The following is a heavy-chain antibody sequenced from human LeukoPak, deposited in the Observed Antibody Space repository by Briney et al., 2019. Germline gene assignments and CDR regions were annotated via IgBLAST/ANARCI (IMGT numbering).Heavy chain of an antibody. D-gene: IGHD4-17*01. CDR3: VRHFHPAETTGGYFDL. CDR2: TFPGVSDT. V-gene: IGHV5-51*01. Sequence: GESLKISCKASGYNFTPYWIGWVRQKPGKGLEWMGITFPGVSDTKYSPPFQGLVTMSADRSTSTAYLQWNSLKASDTAMYYCVRHFHPAETTGGYFDLLGRGTLVTVSS. CDR1: GYNFTPYW. J-gene: IGHJ2*01.